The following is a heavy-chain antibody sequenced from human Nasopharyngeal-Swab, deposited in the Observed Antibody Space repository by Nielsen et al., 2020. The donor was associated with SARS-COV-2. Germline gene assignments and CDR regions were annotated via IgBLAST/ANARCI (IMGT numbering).Heavy chain of an antibody. CDR1: GGSISSSNW. CDR2: IYHSGST. J-gene: IGHJ4*02. D-gene: IGHD3-3*01. V-gene: IGHV4-4*02. Sequence: GSLRLSCAVSGGSISSSNWWRWVRQPPGKGLEWIGEIYHSGSTNYNPSLKSRVTISVDKSKNQFSLKLSSVTAADTAVYYCARDPGKETIFGVVNLYFDYWGQGTLVTVSS. CDR3: ARDPGKETIFGVVNLYFDY.